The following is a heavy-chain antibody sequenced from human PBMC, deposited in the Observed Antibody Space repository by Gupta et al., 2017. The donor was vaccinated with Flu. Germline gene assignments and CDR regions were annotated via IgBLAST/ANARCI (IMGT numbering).Heavy chain of an antibody. D-gene: IGHD6-19*01. J-gene: IGHJ4*02. Sequence: EVQLLESGGGLVQPGGSLRLSCAASGFTFSSYAMSWVRQAPGKGLEWVSAISGSGCSTYYADSVKGRFTNSKDNSKNTLYLQKNSLRAEDTAVYYWAKDRGSSCWYYFDYWGQGTLVTVSS. CDR1: GFTFSSYA. V-gene: IGHV3-23*01. CDR2: ISGSGCST. CDR3: AKDRGSSCWYYFDY.